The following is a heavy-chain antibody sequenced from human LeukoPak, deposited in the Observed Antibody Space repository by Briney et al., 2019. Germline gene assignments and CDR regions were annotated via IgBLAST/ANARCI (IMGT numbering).Heavy chain of an antibody. CDR3: ARGAFGVFPPATYYYYMDV. V-gene: IGHV1-69*13. Sequence: SVKVSCKASGGTFGRYVISWVRQAPGQGLEWMGGIIPSFGTANYAQKFQGRVTITADESTITAYMELSSLRSEDTAVYYCARGAFGVFPPATYYYYMDVWGKGTTVTVSS. D-gene: IGHD3-3*01. J-gene: IGHJ6*03. CDR1: GGTFGRYV. CDR2: IIPSFGTA.